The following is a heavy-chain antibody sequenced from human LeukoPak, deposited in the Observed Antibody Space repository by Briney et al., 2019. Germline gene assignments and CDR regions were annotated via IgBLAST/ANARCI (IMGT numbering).Heavy chain of an antibody. J-gene: IGHJ4*02. Sequence: PGGSLRLSCAASGSTFSDYYMSWIRQAPGKGQEWVSYISSSSSYTNYADSVKGRFTISRDNAKNSLYLQMNSLRAEDTAVYYCARTYYYDSSGYYPYYFDYWGQGTLVTVSS. V-gene: IGHV3-11*03. CDR3: ARTYYYDSSGYYPYYFDY. CDR2: ISSSSSYT. D-gene: IGHD3-22*01. CDR1: GSTFSDYY.